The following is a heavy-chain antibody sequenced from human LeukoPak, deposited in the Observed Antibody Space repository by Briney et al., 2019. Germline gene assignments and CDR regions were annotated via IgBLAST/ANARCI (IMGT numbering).Heavy chain of an antibody. Sequence: PGGSLRLSCAASGFTFGSYWMSWVRQAPGEGLEWVALIWYDGTNENYVDSVKGRFTISMDRSKNTLSLQMNSLKVEDTAVYYCARTVAARLNWFDPWGQGTLVTVSS. D-gene: IGHD6-6*01. CDR3: ARTVAARLNWFDP. CDR2: IWYDGTNE. V-gene: IGHV3-33*08. J-gene: IGHJ5*02. CDR1: GFTFGSYW.